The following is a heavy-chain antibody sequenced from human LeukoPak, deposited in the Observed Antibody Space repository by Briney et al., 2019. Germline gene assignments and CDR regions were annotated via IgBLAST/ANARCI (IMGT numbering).Heavy chain of an antibody. CDR2: IYYSGST. D-gene: IGHD6-13*01. Sequence: SETLSLTCTVSGGSISSYYWSWIWQPPGKGLEWIGYIYYSGSTNYNLSLKSRVTISVDTSKNQFSLKLSSVTAADTAVYYCARRTAAEFDYWGQGTLVTVSS. V-gene: IGHV4-59*08. CDR3: ARRTAAEFDY. J-gene: IGHJ4*02. CDR1: GGSISSYY.